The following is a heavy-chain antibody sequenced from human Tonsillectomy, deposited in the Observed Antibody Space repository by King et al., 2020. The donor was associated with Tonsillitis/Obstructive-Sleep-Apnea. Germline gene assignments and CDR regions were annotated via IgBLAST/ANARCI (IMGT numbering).Heavy chain of an antibody. CDR3: ARDPGEYCSGGSCPNEFDY. CDR1: VFSFSSYT. V-gene: IGHV3-30*01. CDR2: ISYDGGSK. Sequence: VQLVESGGGVVQPGRSLRLSCAASVFSFSSYTLHWVRQTPGEGLEWVAVISYDGGSKYYADSVKGRFTISRDNSKNTLFLQMNSLRAEDTAVYYCARDPGEYCSGGSCPNEFDYWGQGTLVTVSS. D-gene: IGHD2-15*01. J-gene: IGHJ4*02.